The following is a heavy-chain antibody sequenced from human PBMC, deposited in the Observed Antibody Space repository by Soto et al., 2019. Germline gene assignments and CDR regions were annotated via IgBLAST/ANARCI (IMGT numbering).Heavy chain of an antibody. J-gene: IGHJ5*02. CDR1: GFTFSSYG. D-gene: IGHD3-22*01. CDR2: ISYDGSNK. Sequence: QVQLVESGGGVVQPGRSLRLSCAASGFTFSSYGMHWVRQAPGKGLEWVAVISYDGSNKYYADSVKGRFTISRDNSKNTLYLQMNSLRAEDKAVYYCAKGGTGKDYYASSRPLGSWRQGTLVTVSS. CDR3: AKGGTGKDYYASSRPLGS. V-gene: IGHV3-30*18.